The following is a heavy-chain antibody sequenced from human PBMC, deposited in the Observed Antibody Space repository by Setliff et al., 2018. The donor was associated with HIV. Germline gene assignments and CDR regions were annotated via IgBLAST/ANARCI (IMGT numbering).Heavy chain of an antibody. CDR1: GYSFTICW. Sequence: PGESLKISCKASGYSFTICWIGWVRQMPGKGLEWMGVIYPGDSDTRYSPSFQGQVTISADKSITTAYVQWSSLKASDTAMYYCATWTRAETSENFQHWGQGTLVTVSP. J-gene: IGHJ1*01. D-gene: IGHD4-17*01. CDR3: ATWTRAETSENFQH. V-gene: IGHV5-51*01. CDR2: IYPGDSDT.